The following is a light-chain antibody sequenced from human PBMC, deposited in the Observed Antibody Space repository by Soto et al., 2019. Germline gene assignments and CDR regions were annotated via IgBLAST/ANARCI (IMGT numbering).Light chain of an antibody. Sequence: QSVLTXPRSVSGSPGQSVTISCTGTSSDVGGYNYVSWYQQHPGKAPKLMIYDVSKRPSGVPDRFSGSKPGNTASLTISGLQAEDEADYYCCSYAGSYPYVFGTGTKVTVL. V-gene: IGLV2-11*01. CDR1: SSDVGGYNY. CDR2: DVS. CDR3: CSYAGSYPYV. J-gene: IGLJ1*01.